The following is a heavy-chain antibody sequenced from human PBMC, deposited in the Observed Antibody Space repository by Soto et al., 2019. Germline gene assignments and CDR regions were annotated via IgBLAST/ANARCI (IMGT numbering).Heavy chain of an antibody. CDR3: ATTIAARAPLYGMDV. CDR2: INHSGST. J-gene: IGHJ6*02. D-gene: IGHD6-6*01. Sequence: LSLTCAVYGGSFSGYYWSWIRQPPGKGLEWIGEINHSGSTNYNPSLKSRVTISVDTSKNQFSLKLSSVTAADTAVYYCATTIAARAPLYGMDVWGQGTTVTVSS. CDR1: GGSFSGYY. V-gene: IGHV4-34*01.